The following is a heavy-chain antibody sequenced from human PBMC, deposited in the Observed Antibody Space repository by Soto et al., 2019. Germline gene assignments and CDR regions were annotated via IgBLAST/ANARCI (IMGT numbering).Heavy chain of an antibody. V-gene: IGHV4-59*11. Sequence: QVQLQESGPGLVKPSETLSLTCTVSGGSLTDHYWTWIRQPPGKGLQWIGYVYYSGGTNYNPSLKSRVTMSVDNSKNQFSLNLGSVTAADTAVYYCARGNDWKSSTFDIWGQGTMVTVSS. D-gene: IGHD2-21*01. CDR3: ARGNDWKSSTFDI. CDR1: GGSLTDHY. J-gene: IGHJ3*02. CDR2: VYYSGGT.